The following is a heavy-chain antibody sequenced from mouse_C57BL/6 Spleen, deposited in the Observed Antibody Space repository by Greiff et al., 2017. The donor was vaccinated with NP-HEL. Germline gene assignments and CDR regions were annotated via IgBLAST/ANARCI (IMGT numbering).Heavy chain of an antibody. CDR1: GFTFSSYA. Sequence: EVQLQQSGGGLVKPGGSLKLSCAASGFTFSSYAMSWVRQTPEKRLEWVATISDGGSYTYYPDNVKGRFTISRDNAKNNLYLQMSHLKSEDTAMYYCAREELGYAMDYWGQGTSVTVSS. J-gene: IGHJ4*01. V-gene: IGHV5-4*01. D-gene: IGHD4-1*01. CDR2: ISDGGSYT. CDR3: AREELGYAMDY.